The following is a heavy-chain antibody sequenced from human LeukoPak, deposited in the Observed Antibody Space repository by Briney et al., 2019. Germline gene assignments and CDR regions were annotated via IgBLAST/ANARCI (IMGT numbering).Heavy chain of an antibody. CDR3: GRAFPPLRTSSAGDL. Sequence: PGGSLRLSCAASGFTFSSYAMSWVRQAPGKGLEWVSGISSSGGSTNYADSVRGRFTISRDNSKNTLYLQMNSLGAEDTAIYYCGRAFPPLRTSSAGDLWGQGILVTVSS. CDR1: GFTFSSYA. D-gene: IGHD3-16*01. J-gene: IGHJ4*02. CDR2: ISSSGGST. V-gene: IGHV3-23*01.